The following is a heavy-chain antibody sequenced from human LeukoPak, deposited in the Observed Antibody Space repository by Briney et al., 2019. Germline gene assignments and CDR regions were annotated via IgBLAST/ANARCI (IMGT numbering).Heavy chain of an antibody. CDR2: IFYSGTT. Sequence: SETLSLTCTVSDYSISSGIYYWASIRQPPGKGLEWSGTIFYSGTTFYNPSLKSRVTISVDTSKNQFSLKVNSVTAADTAVYYCARNTWTDADNWFAPWGQGSLVTVSS. J-gene: IGHJ5*02. V-gene: IGHV4-39*01. D-gene: IGHD1-1*01. CDR1: DYSISSGIYY. CDR3: ARNTWTDADNWFAP.